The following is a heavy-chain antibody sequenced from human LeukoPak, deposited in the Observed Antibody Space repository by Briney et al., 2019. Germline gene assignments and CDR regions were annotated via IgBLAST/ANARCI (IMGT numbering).Heavy chain of an antibody. V-gene: IGHV3-30*02. CDR1: GFSFSSSG. CDR2: TRFDDSYK. CDR3: ASSSGYSSGWHQVDY. J-gene: IGHJ4*02. D-gene: IGHD6-19*01. Sequence: GGSLRLSCAASGFSFSSSGMHWVRQAPGKGPEWVAFTRFDDSYKAYGDSVKGRFTISRDNSKNTLYLQMNSLRAEDTAVYYCASSSGYSSGWHQVDYWGQGTLVTVSS.